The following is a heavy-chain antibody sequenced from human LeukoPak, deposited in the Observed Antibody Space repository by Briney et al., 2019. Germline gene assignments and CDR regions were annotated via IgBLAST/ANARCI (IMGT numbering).Heavy chain of an antibody. CDR1: GLIFSNYN. CDR2: MSSSATYI. CDR3: TRDPSGQQLVDAFDI. J-gene: IGHJ3*02. V-gene: IGHV3-21*01. Sequence: GGSLRLSCAASGLIFSNYNMNWVRQAPRKGLEWVSSMSSSATYIYYADSVKGLFIISRDNAKNSLYLQMNSLRAEDTAVYYCTRDPSGQQLVDAFDIWGQGTMVTVSS. D-gene: IGHD6-13*01.